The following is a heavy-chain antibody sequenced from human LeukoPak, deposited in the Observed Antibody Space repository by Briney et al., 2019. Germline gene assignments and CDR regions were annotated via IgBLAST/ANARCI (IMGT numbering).Heavy chain of an antibody. J-gene: IGHJ4*02. CDR3: AKGPGYDFWSGYYDY. D-gene: IGHD3-3*01. V-gene: IGHV3-9*03. CDR2: ISWNSGSI. Sequence: GGSLRLSCAASGFTFDDYAMHWVRQAPGKGLEWVSGISWNSGSIGYADSVKGRFTISRDNAKNSLYLQMNSLRAEDMALYYCAKGPGYDFWSGYYDYWGQGTLVTVSS. CDR1: GFTFDDYA.